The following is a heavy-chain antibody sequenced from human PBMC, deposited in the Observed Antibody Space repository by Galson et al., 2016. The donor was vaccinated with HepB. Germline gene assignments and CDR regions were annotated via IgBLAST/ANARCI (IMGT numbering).Heavy chain of an antibody. CDR1: GFTFSDHS. CDR2: INTSGRTI. J-gene: IGHJ6*02. V-gene: IGHV3-11*01. Sequence: SLRLSCAASGFTFSDHSMTWIRQAPGEGLEWVAYINTSGRTIYYADSVKGRFTISRDNAKNSLYLQMNSLRGGDTAVYYCARDLSGAAVVSFGMDVWGQGTTVTVAS. CDR3: ARDLSGAAVVSFGMDV. D-gene: IGHD6-19*01.